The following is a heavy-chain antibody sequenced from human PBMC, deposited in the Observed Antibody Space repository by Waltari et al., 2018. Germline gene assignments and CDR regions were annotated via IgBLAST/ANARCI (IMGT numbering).Heavy chain of an antibody. D-gene: IGHD5-18*01. V-gene: IGHV3-23*04. J-gene: IGHJ4*02. Sequence: EVQLVESGGGLVQPGGSLRLSCAASGFTFSSYALSWVRRAPGKGLEWVSAISGSGGSTYSADSVKGRFTISRDNSKNTLYLQMNSLRAEDTAVYYCATKGDTAMEDFDYWGQGTLVTVSS. CDR2: ISGSGGST. CDR1: GFTFSSYA. CDR3: ATKGDTAMEDFDY.